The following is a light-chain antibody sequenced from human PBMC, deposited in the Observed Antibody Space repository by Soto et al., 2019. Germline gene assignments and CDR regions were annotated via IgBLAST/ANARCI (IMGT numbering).Light chain of an antibody. V-gene: IGKV3-15*01. CDR2: GAS. J-gene: IGKJ1*01. Sequence: IVMMQSPATLSVSPGESATLFCRASESVSSNLAWYQQKPGQAPRLLIYGASTRATGVPARFSGSGSGTELALSISSLQSKDFSVYYCQQYNTWPLAFGQGTKVEIK. CDR3: QQYNTWPLA. CDR1: ESVSSN.